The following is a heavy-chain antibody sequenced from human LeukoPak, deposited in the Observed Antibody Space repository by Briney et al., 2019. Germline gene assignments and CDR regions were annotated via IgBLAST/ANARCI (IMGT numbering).Heavy chain of an antibody. CDR3: ARVFSRSLVGDY. Sequence: GASLILSCAASCFIFSTYSMNWLRQAPGKGQESASSISSSSSYIYYPASEKGRSTITNNNTNTSLYHQMNSLRAEDTAVYYCARVFSRSLVGDYWGQGTLVTVSS. V-gene: IGHV3-21*01. D-gene: IGHD6-13*01. CDR2: ISSSSSYI. CDR1: CFIFSTYS. J-gene: IGHJ4*02.